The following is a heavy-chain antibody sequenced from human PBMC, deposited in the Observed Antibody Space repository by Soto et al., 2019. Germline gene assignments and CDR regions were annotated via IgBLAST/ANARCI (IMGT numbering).Heavy chain of an antibody. CDR1: GGSVSSGSYY. V-gene: IGHV4-61*01. J-gene: IGHJ6*02. CDR2: IYYSGST. Sequence: SETLSLTCTVSGGSVSSGSYYWSWIRQPPGEGLEWIGYIYYSGSTNYNPSLKSRVTISVDTSKNQFSLKLSSVTAADTAVYYCARSRHYDFWSGYKTVYYYYGMDVWGQGTTVTVS. D-gene: IGHD3-3*01. CDR3: ARSRHYDFWSGYKTVYYYYGMDV.